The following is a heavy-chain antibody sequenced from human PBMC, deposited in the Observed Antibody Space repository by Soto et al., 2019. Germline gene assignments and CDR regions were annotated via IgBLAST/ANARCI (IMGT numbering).Heavy chain of an antibody. Sequence: LRLSCAASGFTFSSYAMHWVRQAPGKGLEWVAVISYDGSNKYYADSVKGRFTISRDNSKNTLYLQMNSLRAEDTAVYYCARGRGYYYDSSGIPPDYWGQGTLVTVSS. CDR3: ARGRGYYYDSSGIPPDY. D-gene: IGHD3-22*01. CDR2: ISYDGSNK. V-gene: IGHV3-30-3*01. CDR1: GFTFSSYA. J-gene: IGHJ4*02.